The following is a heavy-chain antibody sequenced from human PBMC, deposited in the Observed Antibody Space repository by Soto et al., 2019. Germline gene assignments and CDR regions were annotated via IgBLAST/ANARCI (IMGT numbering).Heavy chain of an antibody. CDR1: GGTFSSYT. Sequence: ASVKVSCKASGGTFSSYTISWVRQAPGQGLEWMGRIIPILGIANYAQKFQGRVTITADKSTSTAYMELGSLRSEDTAVYYCARSRSGYDYYYYYYIDVWGKGTTVTVSS. CDR3: ARSRSGYDYYYYYYIDV. D-gene: IGHD5-12*01. V-gene: IGHV1-69*02. CDR2: IIPILGIA. J-gene: IGHJ6*03.